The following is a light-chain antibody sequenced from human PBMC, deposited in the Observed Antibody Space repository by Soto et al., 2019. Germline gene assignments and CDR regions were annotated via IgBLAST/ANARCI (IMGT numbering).Light chain of an antibody. CDR3: QQYNNWPFS. CDR2: DVS. J-gene: IGKJ5*01. V-gene: IGKV3-15*01. CDR1: QGVTTN. Sequence: EIVLTQSPGNMAVSPGESATLSCRAGQGVTTNFAWYQQKSGQSPRLLIYDVSIRATGVPARFSGTGSETDFTLTISGLQSEDSAVYFCQQYNNWPFSFGQGTRLEI.